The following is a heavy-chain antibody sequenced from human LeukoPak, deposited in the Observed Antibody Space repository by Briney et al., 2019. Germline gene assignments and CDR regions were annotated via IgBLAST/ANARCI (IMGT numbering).Heavy chain of an antibody. CDR3: ARDLSSPGSLDPFDY. Sequence: SETLSLTCTVSGYSISSSYYWGLIRQPPGKGLEWIGSIYHSGSTYYNPSLKSRVTISVDTSKNQFSLKLSSVTAADTAVYYCARDLSSPGSLDPFDYWGQGTLVTVSS. D-gene: IGHD6-13*01. J-gene: IGHJ4*02. CDR1: GYSISSSYY. V-gene: IGHV4-38-2*02. CDR2: IYHSGST.